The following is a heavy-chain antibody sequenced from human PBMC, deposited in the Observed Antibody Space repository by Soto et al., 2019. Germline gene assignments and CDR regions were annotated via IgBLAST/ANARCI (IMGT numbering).Heavy chain of an antibody. CDR3: ARSMEIRGSEKPDFYYYGMDV. CDR1: GGTFSSYA. J-gene: IGHJ6*02. Sequence: QVQLVQSGAEVKKPGSSVKVSCKASGGTFSSYAISWVRQAPGQGLEWMGGIIPIFGTANYAQKFQGRVTITADESTSTDYMELSSLRSEDTAVYYCARSMEIRGSEKPDFYYYGMDVWGQGTTVTVSS. CDR2: IIPIFGTA. V-gene: IGHV1-69*01. D-gene: IGHD5-12*01.